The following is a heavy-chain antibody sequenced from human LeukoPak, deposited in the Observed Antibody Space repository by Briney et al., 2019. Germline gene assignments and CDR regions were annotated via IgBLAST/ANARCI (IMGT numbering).Heavy chain of an antibody. D-gene: IGHD1-26*01. CDR3: ARAASGSYFFDY. CDR1: GYTFTTFR. CDR2: ISAYNGDT. Sequence: ASVTVSCKASGYTFTTFRIMWVRQAPGQGLEWMGWISAYNGDTNYAQKLQGRVTMTTDTSTSTAYMELRSLRSDDTAVYYCARAASGSYFFDYWGQGTLVTVSS. J-gene: IGHJ4*02. V-gene: IGHV1-18*01.